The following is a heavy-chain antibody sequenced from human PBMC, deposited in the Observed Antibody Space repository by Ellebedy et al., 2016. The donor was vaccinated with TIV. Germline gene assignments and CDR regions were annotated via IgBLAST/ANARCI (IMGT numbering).Heavy chain of an antibody. D-gene: IGHD2-15*01. CDR1: GYTFTGYY. J-gene: IGHJ4*02. Sequence: ASVKVSCXASGYTFTGYYMHWVRQAPGQGLEWMGWINPNSGGTNYAQKFQGWVTMTRDTSISTAYMELSSLRSEDTAVYYCARDRQVVGSYYFDYWGQGTLVTVSS. CDR3: ARDRQVVGSYYFDY. V-gene: IGHV1-2*04. CDR2: INPNSGGT.